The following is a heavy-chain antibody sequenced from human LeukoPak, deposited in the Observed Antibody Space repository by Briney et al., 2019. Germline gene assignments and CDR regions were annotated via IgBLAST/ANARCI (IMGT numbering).Heavy chain of an antibody. D-gene: IGHD6-19*01. J-gene: IGHJ4*02. CDR1: GGTFSSYA. CDR3: ARDPRGQAVAEN. CDR2: IIPIFGTA. V-gene: IGHV1-69*13. Sequence: SVKLSCKASGGTFSSYAISWVRQAPGQGLEWMGGIIPIFGTANYAQKFQGRVTITADESTSTAYMELSSLRSEDTAVYYCARDPRGQAVAENWGQGTLVTVSS.